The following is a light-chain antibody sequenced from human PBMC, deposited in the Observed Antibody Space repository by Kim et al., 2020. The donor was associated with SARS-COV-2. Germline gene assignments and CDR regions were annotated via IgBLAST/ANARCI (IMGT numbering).Light chain of an antibody. CDR3: FSHTHTDTGV. CDR2: CVT. V-gene: IGLV2-14*03. J-gene: IGLJ3*02. Sequence: GQSITISCSGTSSDVGGYAYVSWYQQHPDKAPNLVIYCVTKRPSGVSDRFSGSKSGNTASLTISGLQAADEAAYYCFSHTHTDTGVFGGGTQLTVL. CDR1: SSDVGGYAY.